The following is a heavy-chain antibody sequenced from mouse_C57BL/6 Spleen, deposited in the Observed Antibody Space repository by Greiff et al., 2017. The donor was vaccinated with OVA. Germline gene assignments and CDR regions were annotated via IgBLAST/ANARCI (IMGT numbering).Heavy chain of an antibody. CDR3: VRQVELGAMDY. J-gene: IGHJ4*01. Sequence: EVQLVESGGGLVQPKGSLKLSCAASGFSFNTYAMNWVRQAPGKGLEWVARIRSKSNNYATYYADSVKDRFTISRDDSESMLYLQMNNLKTEDTAMYYCVRQVELGAMDYWGQGTSVTVSS. V-gene: IGHV10-1*01. CDR2: IRSKSNNYAT. CDR1: GFSFNTYA.